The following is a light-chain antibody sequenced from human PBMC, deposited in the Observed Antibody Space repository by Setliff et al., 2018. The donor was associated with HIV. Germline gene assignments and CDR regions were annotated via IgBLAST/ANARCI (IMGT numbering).Light chain of an antibody. CDR2: DVS. J-gene: IGLJ3*02. V-gene: IGLV2-14*03. CDR1: SSNIGIYNY. Sequence: LTQPAAVSGSPGQSITISCTGTSSNIGIYNYVSWYQQHAGKAPKLIIFDVSDRPSGVSDRFSGSKSGNTASLTISGLQAEDEADYYCCSYGSNIAPLMFGGGTKVTVL. CDR3: CSYGSNIAPLM.